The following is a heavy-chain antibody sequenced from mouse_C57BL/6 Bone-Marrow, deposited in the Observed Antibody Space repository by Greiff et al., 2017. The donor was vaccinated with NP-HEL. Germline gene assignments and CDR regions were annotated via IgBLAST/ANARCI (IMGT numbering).Heavy chain of an antibody. Sequence: EVQRVESGGGLVQPGESLKLSCESNEYEFPSHDMSWVRKTPEKRLELVAAINSDGGSTYYPDTMERRFIISRDNTKKTLYLQMSSLRSEDTALYYCARPFYYGYDAVAWFAYWGQGTLVTVSA. CDR1: EYEFPSHD. D-gene: IGHD2-2*01. CDR3: ARPFYYGYDAVAWFAY. CDR2: INSDGGST. J-gene: IGHJ3*01. V-gene: IGHV5-2*01.